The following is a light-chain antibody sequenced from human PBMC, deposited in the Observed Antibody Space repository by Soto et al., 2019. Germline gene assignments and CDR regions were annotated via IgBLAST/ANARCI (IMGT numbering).Light chain of an antibody. CDR3: SSYAGRNNLV. CDR2: EVS. Sequence: QSVLTQPASVSGSPGQSITISCTGTSNDVGGYNYVSWYQQHPGKAPKLMIYEVSKRPSGVPDRFSGSKSGNTASLTVSGLQAEDEADYYCSSYAGRNNLVFGGGTKLTVL. CDR1: SNDVGGYNY. J-gene: IGLJ2*01. V-gene: IGLV2-8*01.